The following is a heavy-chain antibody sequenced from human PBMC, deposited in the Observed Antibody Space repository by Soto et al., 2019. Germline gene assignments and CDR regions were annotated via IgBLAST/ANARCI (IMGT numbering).Heavy chain of an antibody. V-gene: IGHV3-21*01. CDR2: ISSSSSYI. CDR1: GFTFSSYN. J-gene: IGHJ6*02. D-gene: IGHD4-17*01. CDR3: ARDLVDSGAVYFYYYGMDV. Sequence: EVQLVESGGGLVKPGGSLRLSCAASGFTFSSYNMNWVRQAPGKGLEWVASISSSSSYIYYADSVKGRFTISRDNAKSSLYLEMNSLRAEDTAVYDCARDLVDSGAVYFYYYGMDVWGQGTTVTVSS.